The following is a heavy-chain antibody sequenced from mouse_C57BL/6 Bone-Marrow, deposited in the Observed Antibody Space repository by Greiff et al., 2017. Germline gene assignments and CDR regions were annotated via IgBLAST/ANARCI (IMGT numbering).Heavy chain of an antibody. J-gene: IGHJ4*01. CDR3: ARNDYDGYAMDY. CDR1: GYAFSSSW. D-gene: IGHD2-4*01. CDR2: IYPGDGDT. Sequence: QVQLKESGPELVKPGASVKISCKASGYAFSSSWMNWVKQRPGKGLEWIGRIYPGDGDTNYNGKFKGKVTLTADKSSSTAYMQLSSLTSENSAVYFCARNDYDGYAMDYWGQGTSVTVSS. V-gene: IGHV1-82*01.